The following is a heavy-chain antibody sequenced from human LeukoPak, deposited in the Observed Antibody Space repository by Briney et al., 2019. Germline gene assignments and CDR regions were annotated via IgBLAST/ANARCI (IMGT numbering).Heavy chain of an antibody. CDR2: IYTSGST. CDR3: ARARGDRGYAFDI. J-gene: IGHJ3*02. V-gene: IGHV4-61*02. Sequence: SQTLSLTCTVSGGSISSGSYYWSWIRQPAGKGLEWIGRIYTSGSTNYNPSLKSRVTISVDTSKNQFSLKLSSVTAADTAVYYCARARGDRGYAFDIWSQGTMVTVSS. CDR1: GGSISSGSYY. D-gene: IGHD5-12*01.